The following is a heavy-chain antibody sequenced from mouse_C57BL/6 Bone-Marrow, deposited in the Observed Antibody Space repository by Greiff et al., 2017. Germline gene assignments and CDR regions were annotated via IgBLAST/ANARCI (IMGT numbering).Heavy chain of an antibody. CDR3: TREGILITTVVANWYFDV. V-gene: IGHV1-15*01. CDR2: IDPETGGT. CDR1: GYTFTDYE. D-gene: IGHD1-1*01. J-gene: IGHJ1*03. Sequence: VQLQQSGAELVRPGASVTLSCKASGYTFTDYEMHWVKQTPVHGLEWIGAIDPETGGTAYNQKFKGKAILTADKSSSTAYMELRSLTSEDSAVYYGTREGILITTVVANWYFDVWGTGTTVTVSS.